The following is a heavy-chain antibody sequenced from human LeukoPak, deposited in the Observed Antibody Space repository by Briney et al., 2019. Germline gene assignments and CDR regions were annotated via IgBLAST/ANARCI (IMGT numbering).Heavy chain of an antibody. CDR2: IKGKTDGGTT. J-gene: IGHJ3*02. CDR1: GFTFTNAW. D-gene: IGHD4-11*01. CDR3: TTEFPPLSDSNSYDAFDI. Sequence: GGSLRLSCAASGFTFTNAWMNWVRQAPGKGLEWVGRIKGKTDGGTTDYAAPVKGRFIISGDDSKNTLSLQMNSLKTEDTAVYYCTTEFPPLSDSNSYDAFDIWGQGTMVTVSS. V-gene: IGHV3-15*01.